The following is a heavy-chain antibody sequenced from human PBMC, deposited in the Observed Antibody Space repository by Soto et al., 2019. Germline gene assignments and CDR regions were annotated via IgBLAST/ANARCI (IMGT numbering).Heavy chain of an antibody. CDR2: IWYDGSTK. V-gene: IGHV3-33*01. Sequence: PGGSLRLSCAASGFTFSSYGMHWVRQAPGKGLEGVAIIWYDGSTKNYADSVKGRFTISRDNSKSTLYLQMSSLRVEDTAVYYCAREGGVYSPVYYDGMDVWGQGTTVTVSS. CDR3: AREGGVYSPVYYDGMDV. J-gene: IGHJ6*02. D-gene: IGHD6-13*01. CDR1: GFTFSSYG.